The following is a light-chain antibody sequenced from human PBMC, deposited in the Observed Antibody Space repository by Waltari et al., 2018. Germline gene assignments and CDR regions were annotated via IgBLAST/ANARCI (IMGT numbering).Light chain of an antibody. CDR2: NAS. CDR1: QSVGSS. CDR3: QQRSNWNT. Sequence: ETVLTQSPVTLSLSPGEGATLSCKASQSVGSSLAWYQQKPGQAPRLLIYNASNRAAGIPARFSGSGSGTDFTLTISSLEPEDFAFYYCQQRSNWNTFGQGTKLEIK. J-gene: IGKJ2*01. V-gene: IGKV3-11*01.